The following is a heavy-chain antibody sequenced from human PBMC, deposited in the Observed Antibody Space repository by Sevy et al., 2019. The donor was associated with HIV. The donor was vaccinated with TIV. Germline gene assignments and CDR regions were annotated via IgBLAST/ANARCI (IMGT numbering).Heavy chain of an antibody. CDR1: GVSVSHVW. J-gene: IGHJ4*02. D-gene: IGHD2-15*01. V-gene: IGHV3-15*05. Sequence: GGSLRVSCAASGVSVSHVWLYWVRRAPGRGLEWVGRLKSESDGGTREFASPVRGRFDMSRDESTNTVHLEMNDLKIDDTGVYYCTTSARLLRGLGTLVTVSS. CDR2: LKSESDGGTR. CDR3: TTSARLL.